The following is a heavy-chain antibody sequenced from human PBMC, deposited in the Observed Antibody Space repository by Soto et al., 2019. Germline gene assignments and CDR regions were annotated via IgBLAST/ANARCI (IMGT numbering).Heavy chain of an antibody. V-gene: IGHV4-34*01. J-gene: IGHJ4*02. CDR3: ARPVGCSGGSCYSVY. D-gene: IGHD2-15*01. CDR2: INHSGST. CDR1: GGSFSGYY. Sequence: QVQLQQWGAGLLKPSETLFLTCAVYGGSFSGYYWSWIRQPPGKGLEWIGEINHSGSTNYNPSLKSRVTISVDTSKNQFSLKLSSVTAADTAVYYCARPVGCSGGSCYSVYWGQGTLVTVSS.